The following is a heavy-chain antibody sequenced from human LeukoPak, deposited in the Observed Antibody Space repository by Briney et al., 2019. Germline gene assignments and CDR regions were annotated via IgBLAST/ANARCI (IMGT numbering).Heavy chain of an antibody. CDR3: TRSERGVMFEDF. CDR2: INAGNGNT. D-gene: IGHD3-10*01. V-gene: IGHV1-3*01. J-gene: IGHJ4*02. CDR1: GYTFTNYA. Sequence: ASVTVSCKASGYTFTNYAIHWVRQAPGQRLEWMGWINAGNGNTKYSQEFQGRVTITRDTSASTAYMEMSSLRSEHTAVYYCTRSERGVMFEDFWGQGTLVTVSS.